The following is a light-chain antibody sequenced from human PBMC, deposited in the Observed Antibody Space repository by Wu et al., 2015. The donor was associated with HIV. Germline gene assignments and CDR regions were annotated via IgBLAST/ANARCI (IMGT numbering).Light chain of an antibody. CDR1: QSISNW. CDR2: KTS. V-gene: IGKV1-5*03. Sequence: DIQMTQSPPTVSASIGDRVTITCRASQSISNWLAWYQQKPGTAPKLLIYKTSTLESGVPSRFSGSGSGTEFTLTISSLQPDDFAIYYCQQYKSYSSYTFGQGTKVEIK. CDR3: QQYKSYSSYT. J-gene: IGKJ2*01.